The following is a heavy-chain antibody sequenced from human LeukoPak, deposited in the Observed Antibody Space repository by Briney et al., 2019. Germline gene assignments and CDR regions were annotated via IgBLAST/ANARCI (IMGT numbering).Heavy chain of an antibody. D-gene: IGHD6-13*01. CDR2: IYYSRST. J-gene: IGHJ4*02. CDR1: SASISSYY. V-gene: IGHV4-59*08. Sequence: SDTLSLTCTVSSASISSYYWSWIRQPPGKGLEWIGYIYYSRSTNYNPSFKSRVTISVDTSKNQFSLKLSSVTAADTAVYYCARLAGYSRFFDYWGQGTQVTVSS. CDR3: ARLAGYSRFFDY.